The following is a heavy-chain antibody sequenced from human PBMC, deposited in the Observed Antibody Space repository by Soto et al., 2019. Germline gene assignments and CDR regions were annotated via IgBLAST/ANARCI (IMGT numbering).Heavy chain of an antibody. J-gene: IGHJ5*02. D-gene: IGHD5-12*01. V-gene: IGHV6-1*01. CDR3: AKGDNLGPKTGYAFDP. Sequence: SQTLSPTCAISGDSVSSNTASWNWIRQSPSRGLEWLGRTCFRSKWYNDYAVSVKSRIIINPDTSNNQFSLQLNSVTPEDTAVYFCAKGDNLGPKTGYAFDPWGQGIMVTVS. CDR2: TCFRSKWYN. CDR1: GDSVSSNTAS.